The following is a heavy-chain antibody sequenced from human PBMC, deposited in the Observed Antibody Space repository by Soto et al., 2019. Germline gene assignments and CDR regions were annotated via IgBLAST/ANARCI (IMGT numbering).Heavy chain of an antibody. CDR2: ISYDGSNK. D-gene: IGHD3-22*01. Sequence: GGSLRLSCAASGFTFSSYVMHWVRQAPGKGLEWVAVISYDGSNKYYADSVNGRFTISRDNPKNTLYLQMNSLRAEDTAVYYCAKEQRRYISGFYYPPSPFQHWGPGTLVTVSS. J-gene: IGHJ1*01. V-gene: IGHV3-30*18. CDR3: AKEQRRYISGFYYPPSPFQH. CDR1: GFTFSSYV.